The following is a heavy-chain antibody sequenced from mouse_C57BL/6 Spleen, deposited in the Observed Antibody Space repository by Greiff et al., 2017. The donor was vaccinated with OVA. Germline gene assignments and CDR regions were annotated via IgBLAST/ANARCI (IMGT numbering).Heavy chain of an antibody. D-gene: IGHD2-4*01. J-gene: IGHJ4*01. CDR3: ARFGDIYYDYRNAMDY. CDR2: IYPGSGST. V-gene: IGHV1-55*01. Sequence: QVQLQQPGAELVKPGASVKMSCKASGYTFTSYWITWVKQRPGQGLEWIGDIYPGSGSTNYNEKFKSKATLTVDTSSSTAYMQLSSLTSEDSAVYYCARFGDIYYDYRNAMDYWGQGTSVTVSS. CDR1: GYTFTSYW.